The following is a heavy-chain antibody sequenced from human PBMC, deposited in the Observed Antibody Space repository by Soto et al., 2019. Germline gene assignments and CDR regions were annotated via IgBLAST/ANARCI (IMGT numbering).Heavy chain of an antibody. CDR2: IYYSGST. Sequence: SDTLSLTCTVSGGSVSSGSYYWSWIRQPPGKGLEWIGYIYYSGSTNYNPSLKSRVTISVDTSKNQFSLKLSSVTAADTAVYYCARQHSTIFGVVTTSNWFDPWGQGTLVTVSS. CDR3: ARQHSTIFGVVTTSNWFDP. V-gene: IGHV4-61*01. D-gene: IGHD3-3*01. J-gene: IGHJ5*02. CDR1: GGSVSSGSYY.